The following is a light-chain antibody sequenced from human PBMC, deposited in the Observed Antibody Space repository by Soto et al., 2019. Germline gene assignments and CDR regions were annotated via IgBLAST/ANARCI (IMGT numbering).Light chain of an antibody. V-gene: IGLV2-23*02. J-gene: IGLJ1*01. CDR3: CSSGGSPTYV. Sequence: QSVLTQPPSVSGSPGQSVTISCTATTTDIDNYDSVSWYQQAPGTAPKLMIFEVNKRPSGVSNRFSGSKSGNTASLTISGLKVEDEADYYCCSSGGSPTYVFGTGTKVTVL. CDR1: TTDIDNYDS. CDR2: EVN.